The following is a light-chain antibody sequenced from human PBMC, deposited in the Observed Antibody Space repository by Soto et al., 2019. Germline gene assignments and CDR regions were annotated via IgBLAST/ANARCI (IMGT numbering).Light chain of an antibody. CDR2: DGS. V-gene: IGKV1-5*01. J-gene: IGKJ1*01. CDR1: QRISTW. Sequence: DIQMTQSPSTLSAFVGDRVTITCWASQRISTWLAWYKQKPGKAPSLLIYDGSILKSGVPTTSSGNGSGTEFALTVSSLHPDDFATYYCLQYLTYPWTFGQGTKV. CDR3: LQYLTYPWT.